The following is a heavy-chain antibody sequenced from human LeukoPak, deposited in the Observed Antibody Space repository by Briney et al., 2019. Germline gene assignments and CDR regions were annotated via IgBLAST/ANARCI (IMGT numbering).Heavy chain of an antibody. V-gene: IGHV4-31*03. CDR3: ARDGSFGGVDY. CDR2: IYYSGST. Sequence: SQTLSLTCTVSGGSISSGGYYWSWLRQHPGTGLEWVGYIYYSGSTYYNPSLKSRVTISVDTSKNQFSLKLSSVTAADTAVYYCARDGSFGGVDYWGQGTLVTVSS. D-gene: IGHD3-16*01. J-gene: IGHJ4*02. CDR1: GGSISSGGYY.